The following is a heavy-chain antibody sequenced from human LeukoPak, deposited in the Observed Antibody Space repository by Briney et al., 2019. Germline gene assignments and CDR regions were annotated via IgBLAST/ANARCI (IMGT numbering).Heavy chain of an antibody. CDR1: GFTFSSYA. CDR2: ISGSGGST. J-gene: IGHJ1*01. D-gene: IGHD3-3*01. Sequence: PGGSLRLSCAASGFTFSSYAMSWVRQAPGKGLEWVSAISGSGGSTYYADSVKGRFTISRDNSKNTLYLQMNSLRAEDTAVYYCAKDSIRDFWSGYYIRDFQHWGQGTLVTVSS. CDR3: AKDSIRDFWSGYYIRDFQH. V-gene: IGHV3-23*01.